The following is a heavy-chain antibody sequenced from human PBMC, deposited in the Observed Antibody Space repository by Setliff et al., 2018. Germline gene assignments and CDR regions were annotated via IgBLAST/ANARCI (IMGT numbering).Heavy chain of an antibody. D-gene: IGHD5-18*01. CDR1: GFSLSTSGMC. V-gene: IGHV2-70*11. CDR3: ARIPSSYGYYYYMDV. J-gene: IGHJ6*03. CDR2: IDWDDDK. Sequence: SGPTLVNPTQTLTLTCTFSGFSLSTSGMCVSWIRQPPGKALEWLARIDWDDDKYYSTSLKTRLTISKDTSKNQVVPTMTNMDPVDTATYYCARIPSSYGYYYYMDVRGKGTTVTVS.